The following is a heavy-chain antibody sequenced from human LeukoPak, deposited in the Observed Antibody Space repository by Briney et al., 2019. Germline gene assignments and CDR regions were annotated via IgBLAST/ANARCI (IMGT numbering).Heavy chain of an antibody. CDR2: MNPNSGNT. D-gene: IGHD1-26*01. Sequence: ASVKVSCKASGYTFTSYDINWVRQAAGQGLEWMGWMNPNSGNTGYAQKFQGRVTMTRNTSISTAYMELSSLRSEDTAVYYCAISGSYYGRYAFDIWGQGTMVTVSS. V-gene: IGHV1-8*01. J-gene: IGHJ3*02. CDR3: AISGSYYGRYAFDI. CDR1: GYTFTSYD.